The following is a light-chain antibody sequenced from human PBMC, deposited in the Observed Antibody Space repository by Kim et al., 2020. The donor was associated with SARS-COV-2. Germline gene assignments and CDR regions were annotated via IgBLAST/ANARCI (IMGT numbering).Light chain of an antibody. J-gene: IGKJ5*01. CDR2: AAS. CDR3: QKCDSTPFT. Sequence: GDRVTITCRASQDISSYLDWFQLKPGKAPKLLIYAASALQPGVPSRFSGSGSGTDFTLTISRLQPEDVATYYCQKCDSTPFTFGQGTRLEIK. CDR1: QDISSY. V-gene: IGKV1-27*01.